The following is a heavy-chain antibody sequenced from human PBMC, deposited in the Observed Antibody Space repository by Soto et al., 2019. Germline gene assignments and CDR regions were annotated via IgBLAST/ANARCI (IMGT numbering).Heavy chain of an antibody. V-gene: IGHV4-39*01. CDR2: VYYRGRS. D-gene: IGHD4-17*01. Sequence: SETLSLTCTVSGGSVTNSSYYWGWIRQSPGKGLEWIGSVYYRGRSYSKSSVKSRVTISVDTSTNRFSLSLNYVTASDTDVYFCVSQRTTVPTQAYFDYWGPGARVTVSS. CDR3: VSQRTTVPTQAYFDY. CDR1: GGSVTNSSYY. J-gene: IGHJ4*02.